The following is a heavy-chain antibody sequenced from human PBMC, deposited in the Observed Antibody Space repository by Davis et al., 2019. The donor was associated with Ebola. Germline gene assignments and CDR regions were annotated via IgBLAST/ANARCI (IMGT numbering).Heavy chain of an antibody. CDR3: ARDNDTTEDGYYGMDV. CDR2: MYYSGIT. V-gene: IGHV4-59*01. J-gene: IGHJ6*04. D-gene: IGHD3-22*01. CDR1: GASISSYY. Sequence: SETLSLTCTISGASISSYYWNWIRQPPGKGLEWIGYMYYSGITDYNPSLRSRVTVSVDTSKNQFSLRLTSVTAADTAVYYCARDNDTTEDGYYGMDVWGKGTTVTVSS.